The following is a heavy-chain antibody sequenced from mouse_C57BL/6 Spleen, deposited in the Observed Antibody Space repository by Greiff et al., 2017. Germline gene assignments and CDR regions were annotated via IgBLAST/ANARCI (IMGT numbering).Heavy chain of an antibody. J-gene: IGHJ4*01. CDR2: INPNYGTT. V-gene: IGHV1-39*01. CDR3: ARATDYDDAMDD. D-gene: IGHD2-4*01. Sequence: EVKLMESGPELVKPGASVKISCKASGYSFTDYNMNWVKQSNGKSLEWIGVINPNYGTTSYNQKFKGKATLTVDQSSSTAYMQLNSLTSEDSAVYYCARATDYDDAMDDWGQGTSVTVAS. CDR1: GYSFTDYN.